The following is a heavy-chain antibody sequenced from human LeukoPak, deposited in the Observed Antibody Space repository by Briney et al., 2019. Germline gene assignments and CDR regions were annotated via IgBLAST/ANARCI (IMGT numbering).Heavy chain of an antibody. CDR2: IWYDGSNK. CDR3: ARGPNCDLVGYFDY. Sequence: GGSLRLSCAASGFTFSSYGIHWVRQAPGKGLEWVAVIWYDGSNKYYADSVKGRFTISRDNSKNTLYLQMNSLRAEDTAVYYCARGPNCDLVGYFDYWGQGTLVTVSS. V-gene: IGHV3-33*01. D-gene: IGHD2-21*02. CDR1: GFTFSSYG. J-gene: IGHJ4*02.